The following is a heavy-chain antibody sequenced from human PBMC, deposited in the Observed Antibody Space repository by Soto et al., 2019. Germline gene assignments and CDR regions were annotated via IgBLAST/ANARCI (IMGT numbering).Heavy chain of an antibody. CDR1: GDSVSSNSAA. CDR3: AKLPWADYGGIFDP. V-gene: IGHV6-1*01. D-gene: IGHD4-17*01. J-gene: IGHJ5*02. CDR2: TYYRSKWYN. Sequence: PSQTLSLTCAISGDSVSSNSAAWNWIRQSPSRGLEWLGRTYYRSKWYNDYAVSVKSRITINPDTSKNQFSLQLKSVTPEDTAVYYCAKLPWADYGGIFDPWGQGTLVTVSS.